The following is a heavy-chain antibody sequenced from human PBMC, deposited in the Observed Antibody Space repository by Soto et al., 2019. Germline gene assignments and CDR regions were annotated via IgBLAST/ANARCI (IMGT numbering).Heavy chain of an antibody. J-gene: IGHJ4*02. V-gene: IGHV3-21*01. D-gene: IGHD6-13*01. Sequence: PGGSLRLSCAASGFTFSSYSMNWVRQAPGKGLEWVSSISSSSYIYYADSVKGRFTISRDNAKNSLFLQMNSLRAEDTAVYYCARDLQSSSGYRPYFDYWGQGTLVTVSS. CDR2: ISSSSYI. CDR1: GFTFSSYS. CDR3: ARDLQSSSGYRPYFDY.